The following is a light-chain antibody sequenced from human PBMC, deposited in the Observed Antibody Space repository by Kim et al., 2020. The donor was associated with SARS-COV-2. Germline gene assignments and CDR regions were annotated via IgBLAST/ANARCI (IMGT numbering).Light chain of an antibody. CDR3: QAWDSSTAGYV. J-gene: IGLJ1*01. CDR1: KLEDKC. CDR2: QDS. V-gene: IGLV3-1*01. Sequence: PGQTASITCSGDKLEDKCACWCQQNPGQSPVLVIYQDSKRPSGIPERFSGSNSRNTATLTVSGTQAMNEADYCCQAWDSSTAGYVFGTGTKVTV.